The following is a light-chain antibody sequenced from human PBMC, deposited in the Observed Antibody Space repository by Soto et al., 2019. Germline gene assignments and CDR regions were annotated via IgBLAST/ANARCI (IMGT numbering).Light chain of an antibody. J-gene: IGKJ1*01. V-gene: IGKV1-5*01. Sequence: DLQLTQSPSTLSASVGARVTLTCRASQSLNTRLAWYQQRPGKAPKLLIYDASTLESGVPSRFRGAGSGTEFTLTINNLEPDDLATDICQQYYSHSTFGQGTKVEIK. CDR2: DAS. CDR3: QQYYSHST. CDR1: QSLNTR.